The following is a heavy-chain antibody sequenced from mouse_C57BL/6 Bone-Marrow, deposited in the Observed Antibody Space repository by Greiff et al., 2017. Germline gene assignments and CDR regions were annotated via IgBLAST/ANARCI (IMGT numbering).Heavy chain of an antibody. J-gene: IGHJ2*01. Sequence: QVQLKESGAELARPGASVKLSCKASGYTFTSYGISWVKQRTGQGLEWIGEIYPRSGNTYYNEKFKGKATLTADKSSSTAYMELRSLTSEDSAVYVCARWGPYSPFDYWGQGTTLTVSS. V-gene: IGHV1-81*01. D-gene: IGHD1-1*01. CDR1: GYTFTSYG. CDR2: IYPRSGNT. CDR3: ARWGPYSPFDY.